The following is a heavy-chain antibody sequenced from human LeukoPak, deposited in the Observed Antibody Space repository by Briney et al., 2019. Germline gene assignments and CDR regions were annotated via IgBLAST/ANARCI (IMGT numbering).Heavy chain of an antibody. CDR3: AREGPSSTSGDY. CDR1: GGTFSSYG. J-gene: IGHJ4*02. CDR2: ISAYNGNT. V-gene: IGHV1-18*01. Sequence: ASVKVSCKASGGTFSSYGISWGRQPPGQGLEGMGWISAYNGNTNYAQKLQGRVTMTTDTSTSTAYMELRSLRSDDTAVYYCAREGPSSTSGDYWGQGTLVTVSS. D-gene: IGHD2-2*01.